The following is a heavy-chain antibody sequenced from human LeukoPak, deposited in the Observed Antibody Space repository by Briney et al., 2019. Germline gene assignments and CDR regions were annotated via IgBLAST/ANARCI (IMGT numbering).Heavy chain of an antibody. Sequence: SETLSLTCAVYGGSFSGYYWSWIRQPPGKGLEWIGEIYHSGSTNYNPSLKSRVTISVDKSKNQFSLKLSSVTAADTAVYYCAGKGIAAAGVNYYYYMDVWGKGTTVTVSS. CDR3: AGKGIAAAGVNYYYYMDV. V-gene: IGHV4-34*01. CDR1: GGSFSGYY. D-gene: IGHD6-13*01. CDR2: IYHSGST. J-gene: IGHJ6*03.